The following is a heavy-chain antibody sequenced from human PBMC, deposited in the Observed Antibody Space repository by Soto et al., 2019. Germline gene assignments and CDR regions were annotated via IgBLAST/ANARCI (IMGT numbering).Heavy chain of an antibody. CDR2: VFSSGTT. Sequence: SETLSLTCTVSGASINSNTYYWGWIRQTPGKGLEWIGSVFSSGTTYYSPSLKGRVSILMDMSRNQFFLNLTSVTAADTATYYCARGRVYFDYWGQGARVTVSS. V-gene: IGHV4-39*07. CDR3: ARGRVYFDY. CDR1: GASINSNTYY. J-gene: IGHJ4*02.